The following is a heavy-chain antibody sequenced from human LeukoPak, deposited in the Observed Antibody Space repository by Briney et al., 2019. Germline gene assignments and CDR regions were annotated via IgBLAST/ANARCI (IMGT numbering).Heavy chain of an antibody. J-gene: IGHJ4*02. CDR3: ARDLCHGGSCFHFDS. CDR2: INPDSGAT. V-gene: IGHV1-2*02. Sequence: ASVKVSCKTSGYTFTDDYVHWGRQAPGQGLEWLAWINPDSGATNFAQRFQGRITMTRDTSVNTVHMELNRLRSDDTAVYYCARDLCHGGSCFHFDSWGQGTLVTVSS. CDR1: GYTFTDDY. D-gene: IGHD2-15*01.